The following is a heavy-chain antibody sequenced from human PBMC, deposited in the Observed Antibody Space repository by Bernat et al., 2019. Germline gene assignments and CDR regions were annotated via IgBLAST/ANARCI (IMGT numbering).Heavy chain of an antibody. V-gene: IGHV3-23*01. CDR3: AKSNWGVVTDAFDI. D-gene: IGHD7-27*01. J-gene: IGHJ3*02. Sequence: EVQLLESGGGLVQPGGSLRLSCAASGFSFSSYAMSWVRQAPGKGLDWVSAIISGSGGRTYYATSVKGRFTISRDNSKNTLYLQMNSLRAEDTAVYYCAKSNWGVVTDAFDIWGQGTMVTVSS. CDR2: ISGSGGRT. CDR1: GFSFSSYA.